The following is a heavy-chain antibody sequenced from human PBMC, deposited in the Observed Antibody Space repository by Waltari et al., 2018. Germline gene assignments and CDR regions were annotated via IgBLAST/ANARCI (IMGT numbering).Heavy chain of an antibody. CDR2: ISGSGGST. CDR1: GFTFSSYA. V-gene: IGHV3-23*01. Sequence: EVQLLESGGGLVQPGGSLRPSCAGSGFTFSSYAMSWVRQDPGQGLGWVSAISGSGGSTYYADSWKGRFTISRDNSKNTLYLQRNSLSAEDTAVYYCAKTLLDYWGQGTLVTVSS. J-gene: IGHJ4*02. CDR3: AKTLLDY.